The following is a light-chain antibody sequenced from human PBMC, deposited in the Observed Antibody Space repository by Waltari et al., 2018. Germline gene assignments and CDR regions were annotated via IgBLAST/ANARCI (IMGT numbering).Light chain of an antibody. CDR3: MQGTQWPGT. V-gene: IGKV2-30*01. CDR1: QSLLYRDGNTY. J-gene: IGKJ5*01. CDR2: QVS. Sequence: DVVMTQSPLSLAATLGQPASISCRSSQSLLYRDGNTYLNWFHQRPGQSPRRLIYQVSNRDSGVPNRFSGSGSGTDFTLTISRVEAEDVGIFFCMQGTQWPGTFGQGTRL.